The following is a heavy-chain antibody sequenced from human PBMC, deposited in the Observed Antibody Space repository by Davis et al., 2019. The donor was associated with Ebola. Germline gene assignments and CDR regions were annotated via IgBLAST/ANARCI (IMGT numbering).Heavy chain of an antibody. V-gene: IGHV3-43*01. CDR3: ARVQLWYGNWFNP. D-gene: IGHD5-18*01. Sequence: PGGSLRLSCAASGFTFDDYTMHWVRQAPGKGLEWVSLISGDGGSTYYADSVKGRFTISRDNAKNSLYLQMNSLRAEDTAVYYCARVQLWYGNWFNPWGQGTLVTVSS. CDR1: GFTFDDYT. J-gene: IGHJ5*02. CDR2: ISGDGGST.